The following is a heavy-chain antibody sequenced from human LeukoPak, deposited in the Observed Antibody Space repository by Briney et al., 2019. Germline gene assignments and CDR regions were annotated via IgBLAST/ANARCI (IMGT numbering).Heavy chain of an antibody. CDR3: ARMRFYYDSSGYYGWFDP. J-gene: IGHJ5*02. D-gene: IGHD3-22*01. CDR1: GGSISSGSYY. CDR2: IYTSGST. Sequence: SETLSLTCTVSGGSISSGSYYWSWIRQPAGKGLEWIGRIYTSGSTNYNPSLKSRVTISVDTSKNQFSLKLSSVTAADTAVYYCARMRFYYDSSGYYGWFDPWGQGTLVTVSS. V-gene: IGHV4-61*02.